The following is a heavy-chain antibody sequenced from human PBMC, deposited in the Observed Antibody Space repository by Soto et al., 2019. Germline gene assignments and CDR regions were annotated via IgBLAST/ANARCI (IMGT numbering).Heavy chain of an antibody. V-gene: IGHV4-59*08. CDR2: ISNIGFT. CDR3: TTQGFGGLHGLVDV. D-gene: IGHD3-10*01. Sequence: WIRLSPGKGLEWIGYISNIGFTRYNPSLKSRVSISVDTSKNQFSLKLTSVTAADTAVYYCTTQGFGGLHGLVDVWVHGTTVTVFS. J-gene: IGHJ6*02.